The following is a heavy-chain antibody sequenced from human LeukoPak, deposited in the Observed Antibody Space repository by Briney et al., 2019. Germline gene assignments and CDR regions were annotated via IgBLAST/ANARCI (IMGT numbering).Heavy chain of an antibody. CDR2: INPSGGST. J-gene: IGHJ4*02. V-gene: IGHV1-46*01. D-gene: IGHD3-9*01. Sequence: ASVKVSCKASGYTFTSYYMHWVRQAPGQGLEWVGIINPSGGSTSYAQKFQGRDTMTRDASTSTVYMELSSLRSEDTAVYYCARDYDILTGYWGYWGQGTLVTVSS. CDR1: GYTFTSYY. CDR3: ARDYDILTGYWGY.